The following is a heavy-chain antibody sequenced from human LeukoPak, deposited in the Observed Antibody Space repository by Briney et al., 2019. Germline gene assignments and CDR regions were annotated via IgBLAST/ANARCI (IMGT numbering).Heavy chain of an antibody. CDR3: VRSGYDYDWFDP. CDR2: IIAILDTA. J-gene: IGHJ5*02. V-gene: IGHV1-69*08. CDR1: GGSFSDYS. D-gene: IGHD5-12*01. Sequence: SVKVSCKASGGSFSDYSISWVRQAPGQGLEWMGRIIAILDTARYAQKFQGRFTITADKSTTTVYMELSSLRSDDTAVYYCVRSGYDYDWFDPWGQGTLVTVSS.